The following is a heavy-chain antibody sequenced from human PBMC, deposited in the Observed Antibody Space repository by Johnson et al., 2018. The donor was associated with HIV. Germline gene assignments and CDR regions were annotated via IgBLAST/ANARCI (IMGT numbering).Heavy chain of an antibody. CDR2: MWYDGNNK. CDR3: ARGGSNSSSFDAFDI. V-gene: IGHV3-30*19. D-gene: IGHD6-6*01. J-gene: IGHJ3*02. CDR1: GFTFSSYG. Sequence: QVQLVESGGGVVQPGRSLRLSCAASGFTFSSYGMHWVRQAPGKGLEWVAGMWYDGNNKYYADSVKGRFTISRDNSKNTLYLQMSSLRAEDTAVYYCARGGSNSSSFDAFDIWGQGTMVTVSS.